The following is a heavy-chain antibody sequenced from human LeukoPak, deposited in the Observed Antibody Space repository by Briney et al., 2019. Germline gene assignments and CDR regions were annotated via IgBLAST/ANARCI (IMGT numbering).Heavy chain of an antibody. D-gene: IGHD1-26*01. CDR3: ARLRGAPSY. V-gene: IGHV4-34*01. CDR2: INHSGST. J-gene: IGHJ4*02. CDR1: GGSFSGYY. Sequence: KPSETLSLTCAVYGGSFSGYYWSWIRQPPGKGLEWIGEINHSGSTNYNPSLKSRVTISVDTSKNQFSLKLSSVTAADTAVYYCARLRGAPSYWGQGTLVTVSS.